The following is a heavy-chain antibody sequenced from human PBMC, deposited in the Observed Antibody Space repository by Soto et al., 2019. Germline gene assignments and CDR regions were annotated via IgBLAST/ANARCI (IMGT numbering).Heavy chain of an antibody. D-gene: IGHD6-19*01. V-gene: IGHV3-23*01. CDR3: VKGRGFGGWYAYYFDY. CDR1: GFSFSSYG. Sequence: GGSLRLSCAASGFSFSSYGMSWVRRAPGKGLEWVSGSGSGGSIHYADSVKGRFTIFKDNSKNTLYVQMNNLRAEDTGEYYCVKGRGFGGWYAYYFDYWGQGTLVTVSS. CDR2: SGSGGSI. J-gene: IGHJ4*02.